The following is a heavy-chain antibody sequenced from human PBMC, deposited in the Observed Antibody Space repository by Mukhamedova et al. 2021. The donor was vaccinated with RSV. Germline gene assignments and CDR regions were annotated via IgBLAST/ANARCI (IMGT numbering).Heavy chain of an antibody. Sequence: WVGIINPSGGSTSYAQKFQGRVTMTRDTSTSTVYMELSSLRSEDTAVYYCARDFPSSSWYSRWFDAWGQGTLGTVSS. V-gene: IGHV1-46*01. J-gene: IGHJ5*02. CDR2: INPSGGST. D-gene: IGHD6-13*01. CDR3: ARDFPSSSWYSRWFDA.